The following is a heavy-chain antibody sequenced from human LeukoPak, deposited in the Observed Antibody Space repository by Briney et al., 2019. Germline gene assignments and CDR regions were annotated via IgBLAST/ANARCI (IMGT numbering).Heavy chain of an antibody. V-gene: IGHV1-69*05. CDR1: GGTFISYA. D-gene: IGHD3-10*01. CDR2: IIPIFGTA. CDR3: ARDPITMVRGVIRRALNY. Sequence: SVKVSCKASGGTFISYAISWVRQAPGQGLEWMGRIIPIFGTANYAQKFQGRVTITTDESTSTAYMELSSLRSEDTAVYYCARDPITMVRGVIRRALNYWGQGTLVTVSS. J-gene: IGHJ4*02.